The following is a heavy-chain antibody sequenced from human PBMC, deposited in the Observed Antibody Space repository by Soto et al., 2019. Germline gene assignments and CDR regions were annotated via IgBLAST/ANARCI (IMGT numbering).Heavy chain of an antibody. CDR3: AHRPSGWYLFDY. V-gene: IGHV2-5*01. CDR2: IYWNDDK. D-gene: IGHD6-19*01. Sequence: QITLKESGPTLVRPTQTLTLTCTFSGFSLSTSGLGVCWISQPPGKALEWLALIYWNDDKRYSPSLKARLTITKDTSKNPVVLTMTNMDTVYTATYYCAHRPSGWYLFDYWGQGTLVTVSS. J-gene: IGHJ4*02. CDR1: GFSLSTSGLG.